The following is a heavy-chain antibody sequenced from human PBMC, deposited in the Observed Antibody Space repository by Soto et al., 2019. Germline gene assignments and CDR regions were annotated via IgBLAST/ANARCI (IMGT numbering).Heavy chain of an antibody. D-gene: IGHD2-8*01. CDR1: GGSFSGYY. J-gene: IGHJ6*03. CDR3: ARTYCTNGVLLYYYYYYMDV. V-gene: IGHV4-34*01. Sequence: AETLSLTCAVYGGSFSGYYWSWIRQRPGGGLGWSGEINHSGSTNYNPSLKSRVTISVDTSKNQFSLKLSSVTAADTAVYYCARTYCTNGVLLYYYYYYMDVCGKGSTVT. CDR2: INHSGST.